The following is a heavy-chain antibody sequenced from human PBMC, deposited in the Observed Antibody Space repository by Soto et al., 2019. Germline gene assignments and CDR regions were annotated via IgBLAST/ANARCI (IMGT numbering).Heavy chain of an antibody. CDR3: AKDLLRPGRAYGMDV. CDR2: ISYDGSNK. CDR1: GFTFSRYG. V-gene: IGHV3-30*18. Sequence: GGSLRLSCAASGFTFSRYGMHWVRQAPGKGLEWVAVISYDGSNKYYADSVKGRFTISRDNSKNTLYLQMNSLRAEDTAVYYCAKDLLRPGRAYGMDVWGQGTTVTVSS. D-gene: IGHD6-25*01. J-gene: IGHJ6*02.